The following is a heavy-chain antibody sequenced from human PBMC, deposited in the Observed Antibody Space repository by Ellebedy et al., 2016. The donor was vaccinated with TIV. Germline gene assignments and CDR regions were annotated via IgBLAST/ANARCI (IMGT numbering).Heavy chain of an antibody. CDR1: GYTFTGYY. CDR3: AAGLKWELLPRGDY. D-gene: IGHD1-26*01. V-gene: IGHV1-46*01. Sequence: AASVKVSCKASGYTFTGYYMHWARQAPGQGLEWMGIINPSDDNTNYAQKFQERVTITRDMSTSTAYMELSSLRSEDTAVYYCAAGLKWELLPRGDYWGQGTLVTVSS. J-gene: IGHJ4*02. CDR2: INPSDDNT.